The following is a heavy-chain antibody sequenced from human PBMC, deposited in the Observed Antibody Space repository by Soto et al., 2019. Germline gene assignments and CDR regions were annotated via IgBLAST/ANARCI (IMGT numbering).Heavy chain of an antibody. CDR1: GASLRSGSYY. D-gene: IGHD3-16*01. Sequence: SETLSLTCTVSGASLRSGSYYWSWIRQPPGKGLEWIGYISHSGRTNYDPSLKSRLTMSVDTSQNQFSLQLNSVTAAGTAVYYCSFGSSFDYWGQGTLVTVSS. CDR3: SFGSSFDY. J-gene: IGHJ4*02. CDR2: ISHSGRT. V-gene: IGHV4-61*01.